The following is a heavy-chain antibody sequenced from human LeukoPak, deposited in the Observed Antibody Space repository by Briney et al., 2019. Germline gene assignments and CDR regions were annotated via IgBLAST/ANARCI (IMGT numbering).Heavy chain of an antibody. D-gene: IGHD4-11*01. CDR2: IYTSGST. CDR1: GGSFSGYY. Sequence: SETLSLTCAVYGGSFSGYYWSWIRQPAGKGLEWIGRIYTSGSTNYNPSLKSRVTMSVDTSKNQFSLKLSSVTAADTAVYYCARDRTTPRYYYYYGMDAWGQGTTVTVSS. J-gene: IGHJ6*02. V-gene: IGHV4-4*07. CDR3: ARDRTTPRYYYYYGMDA.